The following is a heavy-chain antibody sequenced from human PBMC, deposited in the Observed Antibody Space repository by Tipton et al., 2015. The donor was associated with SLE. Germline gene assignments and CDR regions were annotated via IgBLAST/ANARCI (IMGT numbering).Heavy chain of an antibody. Sequence: LRLSCAVYGESFSGYYWDWIRQPPGKGPEWIGRITNNGNTSYIPSLQSRVTMSVDTSKNHFSLKLSSVTAADTAVYYCARHDTNYGRNWFDPWGQGTLVTVSS. CDR1: GESFSGYY. CDR3: ARHDTNYGRNWFDP. V-gene: IGHV4-34*01. J-gene: IGHJ5*02. CDR2: ITNNGNT. D-gene: IGHD2-8*01.